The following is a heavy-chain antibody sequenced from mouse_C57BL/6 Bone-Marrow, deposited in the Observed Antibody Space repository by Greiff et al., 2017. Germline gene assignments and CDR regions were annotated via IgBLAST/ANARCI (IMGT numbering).Heavy chain of an antibody. V-gene: IGHV3-6*01. CDR2: ISYDGSN. CDR3: ARRGLLRPYFDY. CDR1: GYSITSGYY. D-gene: IGHD1-2*01. J-gene: IGHJ2*01. Sequence: EVKLKESGPGLVKPSQSLSLTCSVTGYSITSGYYWNWIRQFPGNKLEWMGYISYDGSNNYNPSLKNRISITRDTSKNQFFLKLNSVTTEDTATYYCARRGLLRPYFDYWGQGTTLTVSS.